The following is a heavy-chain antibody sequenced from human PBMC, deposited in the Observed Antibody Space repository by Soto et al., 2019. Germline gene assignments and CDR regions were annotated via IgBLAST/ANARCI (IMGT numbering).Heavy chain of an antibody. CDR3: ARATTVSGWFDP. V-gene: IGHV1-18*01. J-gene: IGHJ5*02. CDR2: RSTYNGNT. Sequence: GASGKVSCKASGYTFTSYGISWVRQAPGQGLEWMGWRSTYNGNTNYAQKLQGRVTMTTDTSTSTAYMELRSLRSDDTAVYYCARATTVSGWFDPWGQGTLVTVSS. CDR1: GYTFTSYG. D-gene: IGHD4-4*01.